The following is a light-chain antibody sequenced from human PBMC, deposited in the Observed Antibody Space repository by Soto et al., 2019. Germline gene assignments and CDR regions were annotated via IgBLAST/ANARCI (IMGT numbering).Light chain of an antibody. V-gene: IGLV2-8*01. CDR3: SSYAGSNNFGV. Sequence: VLTQPPSASGCPGQSVTISCTGTSSDVGGYNYVSWYQQHPGKAPKLMIYEVSKRPSGVPDRFSGSKSGNTASLTVSGLQAEDEADYYCSSYAGSNNFGVFGTGTKVPVL. CDR2: EVS. J-gene: IGLJ1*01. CDR1: SSDVGGYNY.